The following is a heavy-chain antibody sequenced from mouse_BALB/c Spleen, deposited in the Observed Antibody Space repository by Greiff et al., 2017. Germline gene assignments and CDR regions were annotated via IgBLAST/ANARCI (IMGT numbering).Heavy chain of an antibody. CDR3: ANNWDVGYFDV. CDR1: GFSLTSYG. V-gene: IGHV2-4-1*01. J-gene: IGHJ1*01. D-gene: IGHD4-1*02. Sequence: VKLVESGPGLVQPSQSLSITCTVSGFSLTSYGVHWVRQSPGKGLEWLGVIWSGGSTDYNAAFISRLSISKDNSKSQVFFKMNSLQADDTAIYYCANNWDVGYFDVWGAGTTVTVSS. CDR2: IWSGGST.